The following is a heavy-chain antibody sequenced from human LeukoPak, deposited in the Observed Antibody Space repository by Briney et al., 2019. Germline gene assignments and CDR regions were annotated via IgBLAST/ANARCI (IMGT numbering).Heavy chain of an antibody. V-gene: IGHV3-48*03. CDR3: AREEKQWLAYYFDY. CDR1: GFTFSSYE. D-gene: IGHD6-19*01. CDR2: ISSSGSTI. Sequence: PGGSLRLSCAASGFTFSSYEMNWVRQAPGKGLEWVSYISSSGSTIYYAGSVKGRFTISRDNAKNSLYLQMNSLRAEDTAVYYCAREEKQWLAYYFDYWGQGTLVTVSS. J-gene: IGHJ4*02.